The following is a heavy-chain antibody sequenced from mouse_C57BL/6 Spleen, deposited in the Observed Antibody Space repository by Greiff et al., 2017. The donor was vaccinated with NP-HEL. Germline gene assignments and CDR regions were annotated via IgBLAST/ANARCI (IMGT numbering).Heavy chain of an antibody. D-gene: IGHD1-1*01. CDR3: ARDITTVVSTGDY. V-gene: IGHV1-59*01. CDR2: IDPSDSYT. CDR1: GYTFTSYW. J-gene: IGHJ2*01. Sequence: QVQLQQPGAELVRPGTSVKLSCKASGYTFTSYWMHWVKQRPGQGLEWIGVIDPSDSYTNYNQKFKGKATLTVDTSSSTAYMQLSSLTSEDSAVYYCARDITTVVSTGDYWGQGTTLTVSS.